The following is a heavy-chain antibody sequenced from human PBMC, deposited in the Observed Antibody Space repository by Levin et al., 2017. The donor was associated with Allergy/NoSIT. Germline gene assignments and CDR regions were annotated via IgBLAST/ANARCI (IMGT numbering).Heavy chain of an antibody. J-gene: IGHJ3*02. V-gene: IGHV5-51*01. CDR2: IYPGDSDT. D-gene: IGHD6-13*01. CDR3: ARVGHSSSWYEPPDAFDI. Sequence: KPGGSLRLSCKGSGYSFTSYWIGWVRQMPGKGLEWMGIIYPGDSDTRYSPSFQGQVTISADKSISTAYLQWSSLKASDTAMYYCARVGHSSSWYEPPDAFDIWGQGTMVTVSS. CDR1: GYSFTSYW.